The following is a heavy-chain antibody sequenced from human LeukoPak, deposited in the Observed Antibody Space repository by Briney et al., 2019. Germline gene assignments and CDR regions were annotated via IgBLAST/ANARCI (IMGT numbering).Heavy chain of an antibody. J-gene: IGHJ4*02. V-gene: IGHV3-11*04. D-gene: IGHD5-18*01. CDR1: GFTFSDPY. CDR2: ISGSGTDI. Sequence: GGSLILSCDASGFTFSDPYMSWIRQAPGKGLECLSYISGSGTDINYADSVRGRFTISRDNAKNLLYLQMNDLRVEDTAVYYCARTARHSDYWGQGTLVTVSS. CDR3: ARTARHSDY.